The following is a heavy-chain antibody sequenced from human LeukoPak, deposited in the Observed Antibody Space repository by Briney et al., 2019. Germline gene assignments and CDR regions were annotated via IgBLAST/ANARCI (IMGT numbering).Heavy chain of an antibody. CDR1: GFTFSNYW. CDR3: ARGTAGAYDY. Sequence: GGSLRLSCAASGFTFSNYWMHWVRQAPGKGLEWVANIRPDGNDRYLVDSARGRFTISRDNAKNSLYLQMNSLRAEDTAMYYCARGTAGAYDYWGQGTLVTVSS. J-gene: IGHJ4*02. V-gene: IGHV3-7*01. CDR2: IRPDGNDR. D-gene: IGHD4/OR15-4a*01.